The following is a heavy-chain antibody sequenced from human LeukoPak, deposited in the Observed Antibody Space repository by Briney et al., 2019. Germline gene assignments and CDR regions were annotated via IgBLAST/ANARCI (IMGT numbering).Heavy chain of an antibody. CDR1: GFTVSNNY. J-gene: IGHJ4*02. V-gene: IGHV3-66*01. Sequence: GGSLRLSCAASGFTVSNNYMSWVRQAPGKGLEWVSVIYSGGSTFYADSVKGRFIISRDNSKNTLYLQMNNLRAEDTAVYYCARDSFVATCPQRYDCWGQGTLVTVSS. D-gene: IGHD6-6*01. CDR2: IYSGGST. CDR3: ARDSFVATCPQRYDC.